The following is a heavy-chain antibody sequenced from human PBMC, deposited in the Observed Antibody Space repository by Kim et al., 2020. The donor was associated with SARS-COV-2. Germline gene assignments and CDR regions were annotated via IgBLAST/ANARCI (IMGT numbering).Heavy chain of an antibody. J-gene: IGHJ6*02. V-gene: IGHV4-34*01. Sequence: SETLSLTCAVYGGSFSGYYLSWIRQPPGKGLEWIGEINHSGSTNYNPSLKSRVTISVDTSKNQFSLKLSSVTAADTAVYYCGSLAYYYGMDVWGQGTTVTVSS. D-gene: IGHD6-6*01. CDR3: GSLAYYYGMDV. CDR2: INHSGST. CDR1: GGSFSGYY.